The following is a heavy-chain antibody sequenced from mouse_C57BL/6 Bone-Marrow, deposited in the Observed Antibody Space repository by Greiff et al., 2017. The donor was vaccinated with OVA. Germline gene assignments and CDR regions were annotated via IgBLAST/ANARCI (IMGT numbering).Heavy chain of an antibody. CDR1: GYTFTDYY. CDR2: INPNNGGT. V-gene: IGHV1-26*01. CDR3: ARIDYDY. Sequence: EVQLQQSGPELVKPGASVKISCKASGYTFTDYYMNWVKQSHGKSLEWIGDINPNNGGTSYNQKFKGKATLTVDKSYSTAYMELRSLTSEDSAVYYCARIDYDYWGQGTTLTVSS. J-gene: IGHJ2*01.